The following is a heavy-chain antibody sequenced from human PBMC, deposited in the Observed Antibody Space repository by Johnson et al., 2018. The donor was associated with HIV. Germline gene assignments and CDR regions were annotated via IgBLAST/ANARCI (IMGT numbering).Heavy chain of an antibody. D-gene: IGHD3-16*01. Sequence: VQLVESGGTVVRPGGSLRLSCAASGFTFDNYGMSWVRQAPGKGLEWVANINQDGSEKYYVDSVKGRFTISRDNAKNSLFLQMNSLRAEDTAGYYCARDRWGSSMRSDAFDIWGQGTMVTVSS. CDR3: ARDRWGSSMRSDAFDI. V-gene: IGHV3-7*03. CDR1: GFTFDNYG. J-gene: IGHJ3*02. CDR2: INQDGSEK.